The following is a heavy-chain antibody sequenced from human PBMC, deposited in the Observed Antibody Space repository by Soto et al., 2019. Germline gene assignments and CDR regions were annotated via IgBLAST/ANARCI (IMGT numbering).Heavy chain of an antibody. D-gene: IGHD1-1*01. CDR3: AREIRNQSGVSRFWYFDL. Sequence: QVQLQESGPGLVEPSQTLSLTCTVSGGSIRSSSHNWSWLRHHPGTGLEWIGFIYFSGSTFYNPSLKSRVTISLVPSRNQFSLKLTSVTAADTAMYFCAREIRNQSGVSRFWYFDLWGRGTQVAVSS. J-gene: IGHJ2*01. V-gene: IGHV4-31*03. CDR1: GGSIRSSSHN. CDR2: IYFSGST.